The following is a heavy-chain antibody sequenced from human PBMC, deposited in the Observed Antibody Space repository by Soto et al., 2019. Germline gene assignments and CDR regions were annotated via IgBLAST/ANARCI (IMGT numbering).Heavy chain of an antibody. J-gene: IGHJ4*02. CDR2: ISYDGSNK. CDR3: SFGIAAAGFFDY. V-gene: IGHV3-30*03. D-gene: IGHD6-13*01. CDR1: GLTFSSYG. Sequence: QVQLVESGGGVVQPGRSLRLSCAASGLTFSSYGMHWVRQAPGKGLEWVAVISYDGSNKYYADSVKGRFTISRDNSKNTLYLQMNSLRAEDTAVYYCSFGIAAAGFFDYWGQGTLVTVSS.